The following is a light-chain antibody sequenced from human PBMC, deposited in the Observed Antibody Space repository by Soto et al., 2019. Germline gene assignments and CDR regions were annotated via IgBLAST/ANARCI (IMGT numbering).Light chain of an antibody. CDR1: SSDVGGYDF. J-gene: IGLJ7*01. CDR2: DVT. CDR3: SSYAGSYIVGV. Sequence: QSALAQPRSVSGSPGQSVTLSCTGTSSDVGGYDFVSWYQQYPGKAPKLIIFDVTERTSGVPDRFSGSKSGNSPSLTISGLQAEDEADYYCSSYAGSYIVGVFGGGTQLTVL. V-gene: IGLV2-11*01.